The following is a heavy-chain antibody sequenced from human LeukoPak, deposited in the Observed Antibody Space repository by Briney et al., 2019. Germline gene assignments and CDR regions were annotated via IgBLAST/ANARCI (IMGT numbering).Heavy chain of an antibody. J-gene: IGHJ6*02. CDR3: ARTAAAFYYYGMDV. Sequence: PSETLSLTCTVSGGFISSGGYYWSWIRQHPGKGLEWIGYIYHSGSTYYSPSLKSRVTISVDTSNNHFSLKMNSVTAADTAVYYCARTAAAFYYYGMDVWGQGTTVTISS. CDR2: IYHSGST. D-gene: IGHD2-2*01. V-gene: IGHV4-31*03. CDR1: GGFISSGGYY.